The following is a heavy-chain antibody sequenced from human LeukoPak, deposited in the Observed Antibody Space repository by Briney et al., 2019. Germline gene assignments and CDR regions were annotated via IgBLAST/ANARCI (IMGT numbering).Heavy chain of an antibody. V-gene: IGHV4-39*07. CDR1: GVSISSSNSY. D-gene: IGHD3-16*02. J-gene: IGHJ4*02. CDR3: ARGGGYDYVWGSYRRIFDY. CDR2: IYYSGNT. Sequence: SETLSLTCTVSGVSISSSNSYWGWIRQPPGKGLEWIGSIYYSGNTYYNASLKSQVSISIDTSKNQFSLKLSSVTAADTAVYYCARGGGYDYVWGSYRRIFDYWGQGTLVTVSS.